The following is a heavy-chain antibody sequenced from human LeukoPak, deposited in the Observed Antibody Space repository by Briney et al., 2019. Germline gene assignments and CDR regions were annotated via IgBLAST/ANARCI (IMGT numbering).Heavy chain of an antibody. CDR2: ISGSGGST. V-gene: IGHV3-23*01. CDR3: AKDVVVNCGGVCYNHYFDY. J-gene: IGHJ4*02. CDR1: GFTFSSYA. Sequence: PGGSLRLSCAASGFTFSSYAMSWVRQAPGKGLEWVSSISGSGGSTYYADSVKGRFTISRDNSKNTLYLQMNSLRAEDTAVYYCAKDVVVNCGGVCYNHYFDYWGQGTLVTVSS. D-gene: IGHD2-21*02.